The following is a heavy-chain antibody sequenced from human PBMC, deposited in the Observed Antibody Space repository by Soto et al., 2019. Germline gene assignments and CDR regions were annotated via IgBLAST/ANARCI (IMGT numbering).Heavy chain of an antibody. CDR2: ISGSGGST. CDR1: GFTFSSYA. Sequence: GGSLRLSCAASGFTFSSYAMSWVRQAPGKGLEWVSVISGSGGSTYYADSVKGRFTISRDNSKNTLYLQMNSLRAEDTAVYYFAKGQYDYGDYSDDWGQGILVSVSS. V-gene: IGHV3-23*01. D-gene: IGHD4-17*01. CDR3: AKGQYDYGDYSDD. J-gene: IGHJ4*02.